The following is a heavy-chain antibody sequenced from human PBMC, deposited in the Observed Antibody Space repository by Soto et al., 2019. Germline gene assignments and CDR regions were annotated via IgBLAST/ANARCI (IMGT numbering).Heavy chain of an antibody. CDR1: GGSIRSFC. V-gene: IGHV4-59*01. CDR2: ICYSGSA. Sequence: SETLSLTCTVSGGSIRSFCWSWIRQPPGKGLEWIGYICYSGSANNSPSLKSRVIISIDTSRNQFSLELTSVTAADTAVYHGAKVGWGSSGARPESEFDNWGQGTLVTAPQ. J-gene: IGHJ4*01. D-gene: IGHD6-19*01. CDR3: AKVGWGSSGARPESEFDN.